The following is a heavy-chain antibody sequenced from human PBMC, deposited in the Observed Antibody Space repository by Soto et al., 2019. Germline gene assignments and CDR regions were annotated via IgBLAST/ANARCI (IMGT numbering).Heavy chain of an antibody. CDR1: GFTVDNNY. CDR2: IYPGYST. Sequence: GGSLRLSCAASGFTVDNNYMSWVRQAPGKGLEWVSIIYPGYSTYYTDSVKGRFTISRDNSKNTLYLQMDSLRAEDTAVYYCARAGTSSSWNYFNNWGQGTLVTVSS. J-gene: IGHJ4*02. CDR3: ARAGTSSSWNYFNN. V-gene: IGHV3-53*01. D-gene: IGHD6-13*01.